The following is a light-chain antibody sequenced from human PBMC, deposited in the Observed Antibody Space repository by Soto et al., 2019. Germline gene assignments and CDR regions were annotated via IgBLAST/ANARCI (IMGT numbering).Light chain of an antibody. CDR3: QQFYDLPIT. CDR1: QDISDV. CDR2: DAS. Sequence: IQMTQSPSARSASVGERVTITCQASQDISDVLNWYQQQPGKAPKVLIYDASKLQTGVPSRFSGRGSGKDFTFTISSLQPDDSGTYYCQQFYDLPITFGQGTRLEIK. V-gene: IGKV1-33*01. J-gene: IGKJ5*01.